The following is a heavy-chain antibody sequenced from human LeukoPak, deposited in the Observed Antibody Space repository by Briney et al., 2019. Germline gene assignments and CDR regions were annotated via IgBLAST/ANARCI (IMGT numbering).Heavy chain of an antibody. CDR2: INPNSGDT. J-gene: IGHJ4*02. Sequence: EASVTVSCKASGYTFTDYYIHWVRQAPGQGLEWMGRINPNSGDTNYAQKFQGRVTMTRDTSISTAYMELSRLRSDDTAVYYCARDYCGGDCFPDYWGQGTLVTVSS. CDR3: ARDYCGGDCFPDY. V-gene: IGHV1-2*06. D-gene: IGHD2-21*02. CDR1: GYTFTDYY.